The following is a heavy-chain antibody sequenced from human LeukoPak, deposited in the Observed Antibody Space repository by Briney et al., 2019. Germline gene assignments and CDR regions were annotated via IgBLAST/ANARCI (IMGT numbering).Heavy chain of an antibody. CDR3: ASRSGWYGFDY. J-gene: IGHJ4*02. CDR2: INHSGST. V-gene: IGHV4-34*01. Sequence: PSETLSLTCAVYGGSSSGYYWSWIRQPPGKGLEWIGEINHSGSTNYNPSLKSRVTISVDTSKNQFSLKLSSVTAADTAVYYCASRSGWYGFDYWGQGTLVTVSS. D-gene: IGHD6-19*01. CDR1: GGSSSGYY.